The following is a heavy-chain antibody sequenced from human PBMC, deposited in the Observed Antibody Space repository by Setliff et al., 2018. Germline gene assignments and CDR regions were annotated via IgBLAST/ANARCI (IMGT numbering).Heavy chain of an antibody. J-gene: IGHJ4*02. CDR1: GFTFSSYG. CDR2: ISYDGSNK. CDR3: AKAQSAGLRLGELSFDY. D-gene: IGHD3-16*02. V-gene: IGHV3-30*18. Sequence: PGESLKLSCAASGFTFSSYGMHWVRQAPGKGLEWVAVISYDGSNKYYADSVKGRFTISRDNSKNTLYLQMNSLRAEDTAVYYCAKAQSAGLRLGELSFDYWGQGTLVTVSS.